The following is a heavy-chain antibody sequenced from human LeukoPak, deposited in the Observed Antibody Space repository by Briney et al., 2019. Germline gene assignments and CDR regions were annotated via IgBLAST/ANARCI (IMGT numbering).Heavy chain of an antibody. D-gene: IGHD2-2*01. CDR1: GYTFTGYY. CDR3: ARDPPAAITYYCMDV. CDR2: INPNSGGT. Sequence: GASVKVSCKASGYTFTGYYMHWVRQAPGQGLEWMGWINPNSGGTNYAQKFQGRVTMTRDTSISTAYMELSRLRSDDTAVYYCARDPPAAITYYCMDVWGQGTTVTVSS. V-gene: IGHV1-2*02. J-gene: IGHJ6*02.